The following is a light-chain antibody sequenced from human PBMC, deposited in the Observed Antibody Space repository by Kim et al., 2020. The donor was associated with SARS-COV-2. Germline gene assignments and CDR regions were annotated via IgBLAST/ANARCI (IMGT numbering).Light chain of an antibody. Sequence: VTSSCTRSSGSIASNYVQWYQQRPGSAPTTVIYEDNQRPSGVPDRFSGSIDSSSNSASLTISGLKTEDEADYYCQSYDSSNQGVVFGGGTKLTVL. V-gene: IGLV6-57*03. CDR1: SGSIASNY. CDR2: EDN. CDR3: QSYDSSNQGVV. J-gene: IGLJ2*01.